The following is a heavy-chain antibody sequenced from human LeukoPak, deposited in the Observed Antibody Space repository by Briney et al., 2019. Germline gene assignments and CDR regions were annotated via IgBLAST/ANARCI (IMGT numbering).Heavy chain of an antibody. CDR2: FDPEDGKT. CDR1: GYTLTELS. CDR3: ARDVPRTDAFDI. J-gene: IGHJ3*02. V-gene: IGHV1-24*01. D-gene: IGHD2-2*01. Sequence: ASVKVSCKVSGYTLTELSMHWVRQAPGKGLEWMGGFDPEDGKTIYAQKFQGRVTMTEDTSTDTAYMELSSLRSEDTAVYYCARDVPRTDAFDIWGQGTMVTVSS.